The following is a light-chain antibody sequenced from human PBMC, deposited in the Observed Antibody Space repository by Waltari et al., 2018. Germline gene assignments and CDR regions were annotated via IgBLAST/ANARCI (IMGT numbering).Light chain of an antibody. J-gene: IGLJ2*01. V-gene: IGLV2-23*03. CDR1: SSDVGSYNL. Sequence: QSALTQPASVSGSPGQSITISCTGTSSDVGSYNLVSWYQQHPGKAPKLMIYEGSKRPSGVSNRFSGSKSGNTASLRISGLQAEDEADYYCCSYAGSSTFEVFGGGTXLTVL. CDR3: CSYAGSSTFEV. CDR2: EGS.